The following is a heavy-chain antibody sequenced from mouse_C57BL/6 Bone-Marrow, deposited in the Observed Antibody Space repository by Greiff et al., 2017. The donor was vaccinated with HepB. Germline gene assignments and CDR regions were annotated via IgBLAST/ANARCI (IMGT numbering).Heavy chain of an antibody. J-gene: IGHJ2*01. Sequence: EVQLQQSGPELVKPGASVKISCKASGYTFTDYYMNWVKQSHGKSLEWIGDINPNNGGTSYNQKFKGKATLTVDKSSSTAYMELRSLTSEDSAVYYCARSGNYSKDYFDYWGQGTTLTVSS. CDR1: GYTFTDYY. V-gene: IGHV1-26*01. D-gene: IGHD2-5*01. CDR2: INPNNGGT. CDR3: ARSGNYSKDYFDY.